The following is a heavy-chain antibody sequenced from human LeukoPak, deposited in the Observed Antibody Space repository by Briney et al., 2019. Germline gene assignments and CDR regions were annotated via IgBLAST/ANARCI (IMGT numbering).Heavy chain of an antibody. CDR1: GGSVSSTNW. CDR3: AREGGFYRPLDY. V-gene: IGHV4-4*02. D-gene: IGHD6-25*01. J-gene: IGHJ4*02. CDR2: VHLDGRT. Sequence: SETLSLTCDVSGGSVSSTNWWTWIRQPPGKGLEWIGEVHLDGRTNFNPSLKSRLTMSVDLSENHVSLKLTSVTAADTAVYYCAREGGFYRPLDYSGQGTLVTVSS.